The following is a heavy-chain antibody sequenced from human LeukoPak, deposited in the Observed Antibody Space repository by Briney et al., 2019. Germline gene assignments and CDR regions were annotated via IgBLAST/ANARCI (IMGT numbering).Heavy chain of an antibody. J-gene: IGHJ3*02. D-gene: IGHD2-15*01. CDR2: ISTSGGST. Sequence: GGSLRLSCAASGFTFSSHAMSWVRQAPGKGLEWVSAISTSGGSTYYADSVKGRFTISIDNSKNTLYLQMNSLRAEDTAVYYCAKVSAALMGAFDIWGQGTMVTVSS. CDR1: GFTFSSHA. CDR3: AKVSAALMGAFDI. V-gene: IGHV3-23*01.